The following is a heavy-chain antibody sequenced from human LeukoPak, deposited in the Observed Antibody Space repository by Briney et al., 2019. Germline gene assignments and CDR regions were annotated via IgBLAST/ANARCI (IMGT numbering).Heavy chain of an antibody. CDR2: IIGSGATT. Sequence: PGGSLRLSCAASGFTFNLYAMSWVRQAPGKGLEWVSAIIGSGATTDYADSVKGRFTISRDNSKNTLFLQMDSLRAEDTAIYYCAKCLQYNKGRNFDFWGQGTLVTVSS. D-gene: IGHD1-14*01. CDR3: AKCLQYNKGRNFDF. J-gene: IGHJ4*02. V-gene: IGHV3-23*01. CDR1: GFTFNLYA.